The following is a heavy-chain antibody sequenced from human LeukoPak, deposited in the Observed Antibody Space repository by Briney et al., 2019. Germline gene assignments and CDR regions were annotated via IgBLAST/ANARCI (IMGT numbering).Heavy chain of an antibody. CDR2: IYTSGST. CDR1: GGSISSGSYY. V-gene: IGHV4-61*02. Sequence: SETLSLTCTVSGGSISSGSYYWSWIRQPAGKGLEWIGRIYTSGSTNYNPSLKSRVTISVDTSKNQFSLKLSSVTAADTAVYYCARESNLLSHDAFDIWGQGTMVTVSS. CDR3: ARESNLLSHDAFDI. D-gene: IGHD2-15*01. J-gene: IGHJ3*02.